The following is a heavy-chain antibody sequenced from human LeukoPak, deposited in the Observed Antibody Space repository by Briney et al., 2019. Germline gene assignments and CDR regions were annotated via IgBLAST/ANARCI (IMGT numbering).Heavy chain of an antibody. V-gene: IGHV3-23*01. CDR2: ISGSGGNT. J-gene: IGHJ3*02. Sequence: GGSLRLSCAASGFTFSTYAMNWVRQAPGKGLEWVSIISGSGGNTFYADAVKGRFTISRDTSNNTLYLQMNSLRAEDTAVYYCAKDRWATQTTYDAFDIWGQGTMVTVSS. CDR3: AKDRWATQTTYDAFDI. CDR1: GFTFSTYA. D-gene: IGHD1-1*01.